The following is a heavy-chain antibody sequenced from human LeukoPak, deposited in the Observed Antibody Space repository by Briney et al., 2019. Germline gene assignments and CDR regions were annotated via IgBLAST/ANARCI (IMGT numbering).Heavy chain of an antibody. D-gene: IGHD3-22*01. CDR2: IGTAGDT. CDR3: TRSSYDSSGSYYFDY. Sequence: PGGSLRLSCAASGFTFTGYDMHWVRQAIGKGLEWVSTIGTAGDTYYPGSVKGRFTSSRENARNSLYHHLNNLRAGDTAVYYCTRSSYDSSGSYYFDYWGQGTLVTVSS. J-gene: IGHJ4*02. V-gene: IGHV3-13*01. CDR1: GFTFTGYD.